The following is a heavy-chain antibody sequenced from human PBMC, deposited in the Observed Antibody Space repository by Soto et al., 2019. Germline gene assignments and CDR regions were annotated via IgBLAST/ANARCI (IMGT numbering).Heavy chain of an antibody. CDR3: ARGLYYYDSSGPVWAFDI. D-gene: IGHD3-22*01. Sequence: SVKVSCKASGGTFSSYAISWVRQAPGQGLEWMGGIIPIFGTANYAQKFQGRVTITADESTSTAYMELSSLRSEDTAVYYCARGLYYYDSSGPVWAFDIWGQGTMVTVSS. CDR1: GGTFSSYA. CDR2: IIPIFGTA. J-gene: IGHJ3*02. V-gene: IGHV1-69*13.